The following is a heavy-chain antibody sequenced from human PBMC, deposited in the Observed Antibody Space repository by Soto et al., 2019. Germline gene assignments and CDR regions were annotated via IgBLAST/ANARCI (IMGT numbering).Heavy chain of an antibody. CDR3: VKPGHTVTISPPLFYYAVDV. D-gene: IGHD4-17*01. CDR2: ISSNGHIT. V-gene: IGHV3-64D*08. Sequence: GGSLRLSCSASGFTFSSYAMYWVRQAPGKGLEYVSAISSNGHITSYADSVKGRLTISRDNSKNTLYLQMSSLRAEDTAVYYCVKPGHTVTISPPLFYYAVDVWGQGTTVTVSS. CDR1: GFTFSSYA. J-gene: IGHJ6*02.